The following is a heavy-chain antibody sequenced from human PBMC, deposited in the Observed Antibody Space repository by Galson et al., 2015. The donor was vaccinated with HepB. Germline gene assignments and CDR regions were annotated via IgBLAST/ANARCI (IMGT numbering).Heavy chain of an antibody. J-gene: IGHJ3*01. CDR3: SRHKEDKLAARRNPFEV. Sequence: QSGAEVKKPGESLNISCKASGYIFATYWIGWVRQRPGKGLEWMGIIYPSESSTRYSQSFQGQVTISADKTINTAFLQWSSLRASDTAMYYRSRHKEDKLAARRNPFEVWGQGTIVTVSS. V-gene: IGHV5-51*01. D-gene: IGHD6-6*01. CDR1: GYIFATYW. CDR2: IYPSESST.